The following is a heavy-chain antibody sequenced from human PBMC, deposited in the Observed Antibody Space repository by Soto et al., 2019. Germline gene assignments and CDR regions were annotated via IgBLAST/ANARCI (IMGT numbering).Heavy chain of an antibody. CDR2: FIVHNGNT. J-gene: IGHJ4*02. CDR1: GYTFKTYG. D-gene: IGHD3-10*01. CDR3: ARSYSYGSYWYFDY. Sequence: QVHLVQSGTEVKEPGASVKVSCKTSGYTFKTYGITWVRQAPGQGLEWMGWFIVHNGNTHYAEKLRGRVTMTTDTSTSTAYMELWGLGSDDTAVYYCARSYSYGSYWYFDYWGQGTQVTVSS. V-gene: IGHV1-18*01.